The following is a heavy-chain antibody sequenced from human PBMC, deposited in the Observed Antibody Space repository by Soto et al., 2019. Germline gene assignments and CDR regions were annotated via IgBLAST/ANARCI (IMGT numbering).Heavy chain of an antibody. V-gene: IGHV3-64*02. CDR3: ARESPAGSTDY. D-gene: IGHD6-19*01. Sequence: GGSLRLSCAASGFIFSDYSMHWVRQAPGKGLEYVSVISGNGGRTYYVDSVKGRFTISRDNSKNTLYLQMGSLRAEDMALYYCARESPAGSTDYWGQGTLVTVSS. CDR1: GFIFSDYS. J-gene: IGHJ4*02. CDR2: ISGNGGRT.